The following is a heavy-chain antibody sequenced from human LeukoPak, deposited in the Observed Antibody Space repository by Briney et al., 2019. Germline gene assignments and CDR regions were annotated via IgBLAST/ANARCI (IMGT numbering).Heavy chain of an antibody. J-gene: IGHJ4*02. CDR2: ISSSSSTI. Sequence: GGSLRLSCAASGFTFSAYWMNWVRQAPGKGLEWVSYISSSSSTIYYADSVKGRFTISRDNAKNSLYLQMNSLRAEDTAVYYCAREYGGICDYWGQGTLVTVSS. D-gene: IGHD4-23*01. V-gene: IGHV3-48*04. CDR1: GFTFSAYW. CDR3: AREYGGICDY.